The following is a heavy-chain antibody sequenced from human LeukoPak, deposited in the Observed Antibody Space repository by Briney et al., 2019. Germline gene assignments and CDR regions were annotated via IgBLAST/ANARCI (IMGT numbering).Heavy chain of an antibody. CDR1: GYSISSGYY. CDR2: IYHSGST. V-gene: IGHV4-38-2*02. J-gene: IGHJ6*03. D-gene: IGHD3-22*01. Sequence: SETLSLTCTVSGYSISSGYYWGWIRQPPGKGLEWFGSIYHSGSTYYNPSLKSRVTISVDTSKNQFYLQLSSVTAADTAVYYCARVYYYDSSGYYFYYYYYMDVWGKGTTVTVSS. CDR3: ARVYYYDSSGYYFYYYYYMDV.